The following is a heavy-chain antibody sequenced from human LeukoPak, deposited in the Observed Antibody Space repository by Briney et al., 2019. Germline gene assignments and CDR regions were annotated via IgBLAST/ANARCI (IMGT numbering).Heavy chain of an antibody. D-gene: IGHD3-22*01. CDR1: GGSISSYY. CDR2: IYYSEST. Sequence: KTSETLSLTCSVSGGSISSYYWSWIRQPPGKGLEWIGYIYYSESTNYNPSLKSRVTISVDTSKNQFSLKLSSVTAADTAVYYCARVATYYYDSSGTSFDYWGQGTLVTVSS. CDR3: ARVATYYYDSSGTSFDY. V-gene: IGHV4-59*12. J-gene: IGHJ4*02.